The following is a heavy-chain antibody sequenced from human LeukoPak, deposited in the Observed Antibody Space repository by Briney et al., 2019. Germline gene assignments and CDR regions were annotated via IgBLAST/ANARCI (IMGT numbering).Heavy chain of an antibody. D-gene: IGHD6-13*01. CDR3: AKDRKLSSSWYRDAFDI. V-gene: IGHV3-9*01. CDR1: GFTFDDYA. Sequence: HPGGSLRLSCAASGFTFDDYAMHWVRQAPGKGLEWVSGISWNSGSIGYADSVKGRFTISRDNAKNSLYLQMNSLRAEDTALYYCAKDRKLSSSWYRDAFDIWGQGTMVTVSS. J-gene: IGHJ3*02. CDR2: ISWNSGSI.